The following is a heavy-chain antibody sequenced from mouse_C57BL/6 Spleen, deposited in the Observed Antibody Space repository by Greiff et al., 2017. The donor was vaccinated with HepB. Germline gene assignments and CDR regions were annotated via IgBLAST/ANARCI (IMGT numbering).Heavy chain of an antibody. V-gene: IGHV3-6*01. Sequence: EVQLQQSGPGLVKPSQSLSLTCSVPGYSITSGYYWNWIRQFPGNKLEWMGYISYDGSNNYNPSLKNRISITRDTSKNQFFLKLNSVTTEDTATYYCARDRRAHYYGSFAYWGQGTLVTVSA. J-gene: IGHJ3*01. CDR3: ARDRRAHYYGSFAY. CDR2: ISYDGSN. CDR1: GYSITSGYY. D-gene: IGHD1-1*01.